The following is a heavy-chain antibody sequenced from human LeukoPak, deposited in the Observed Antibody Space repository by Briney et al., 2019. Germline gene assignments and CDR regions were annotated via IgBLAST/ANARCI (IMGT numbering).Heavy chain of an antibody. CDR2: IKSKTDGGTT. Sequence: PGGSLRLSCAASGFTFSNAWMSWVRQAPGKGLEWVGRIKSKTDGGTTDYAAPVKGRFTISRDDSKNTLYLQMNSLRAEDTAVYYCARSGRGGAFDIWGQGTMVTVSS. CDR3: ARSGRGGAFDI. V-gene: IGHV3-15*01. J-gene: IGHJ3*02. D-gene: IGHD1-26*01. CDR1: GFTFSNAW.